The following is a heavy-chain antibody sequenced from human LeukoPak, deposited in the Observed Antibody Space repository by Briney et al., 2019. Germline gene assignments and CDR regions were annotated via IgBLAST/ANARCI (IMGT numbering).Heavy chain of an antibody. D-gene: IGHD6-19*01. Sequence: GGSLRLSCAPSGFTFSSYRMHWVRQAPGKGLEWVAVISYDGSNKYYADSVKGRFTISRDNSKNTLYLQMNSLRAEDTAVYYCAKRSGYSSGWTENWGQGTLVTVSS. CDR3: AKRSGYSSGWTEN. J-gene: IGHJ4*02. CDR2: ISYDGSNK. CDR1: GFTFSSYR. V-gene: IGHV3-30*18.